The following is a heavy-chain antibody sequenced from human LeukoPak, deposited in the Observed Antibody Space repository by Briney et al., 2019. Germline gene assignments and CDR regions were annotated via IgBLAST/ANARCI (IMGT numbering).Heavy chain of an antibody. D-gene: IGHD3-10*01. J-gene: IGHJ6*02. V-gene: IGHV1-2*02. Sequence: ASVKVSCKASGYTFTGYYMHWVRQAPGQGLEWMGWINPNSGGTNYAQKFQGRVTMTRDTSISTAYMELSRLRPDDTAVYYCARDLLWFGELFNYYYYGMDVWGQGTTVTVSS. CDR2: INPNSGGT. CDR1: GYTFTGYY. CDR3: ARDLLWFGELFNYYYYGMDV.